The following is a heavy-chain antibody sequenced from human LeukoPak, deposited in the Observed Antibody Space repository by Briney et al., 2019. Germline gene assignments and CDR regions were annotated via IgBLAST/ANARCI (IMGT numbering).Heavy chain of an antibody. CDR2: IIPIFGIA. D-gene: IGHD2-21*02. J-gene: IGHJ4*02. CDR1: GGTFSSYA. CDR3: ARAGAYCGGDCNQYYFDY. Sequence: ASVKVSCKASGGTFSSYAISWVRQAPRQGLEWMGRIIPIFGIANYAQKFQGRVTITADKSTSTAYMELSSLRSEDTAVYYCARAGAYCGGDCNQYYFDYWGQGTLVTVSS. V-gene: IGHV1-69*04.